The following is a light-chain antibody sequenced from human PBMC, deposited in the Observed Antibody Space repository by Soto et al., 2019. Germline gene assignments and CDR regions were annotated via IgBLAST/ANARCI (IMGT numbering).Light chain of an antibody. V-gene: IGLV2-14*01. J-gene: IGLJ1*01. CDR1: HSDIGGYKH. Sequence: QSVLTQPASVSASPGQSITIPCLGTHSDIGGYKHVCWYQQHPGKAPKLIIYEASNRPSGISDRFSGSKSDNTASLTISGLQADDEADYYCSSYTSSTNLYIFGTGTRSPS. CDR3: SSYTSSTNLYI. CDR2: EAS.